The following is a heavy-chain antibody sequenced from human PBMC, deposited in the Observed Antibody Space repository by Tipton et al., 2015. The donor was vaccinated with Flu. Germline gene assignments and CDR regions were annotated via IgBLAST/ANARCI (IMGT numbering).Heavy chain of an antibody. V-gene: IGHV4-34*01. D-gene: IGHD3-22*01. Sequence: TLSLTCAVYGGSFSGYYWSWIRQPPGKGLEWIGEINHSGSTNYNPSLKSRVTISVDTSKNQFSLKLSSVTAADTAVYYCATIPTYYYDSSGYPFDYWGQGTLVTVSS. CDR3: ATIPTYYYDSSGYPFDY. CDR1: GGSFSGYY. CDR2: INHSGST. J-gene: IGHJ4*02.